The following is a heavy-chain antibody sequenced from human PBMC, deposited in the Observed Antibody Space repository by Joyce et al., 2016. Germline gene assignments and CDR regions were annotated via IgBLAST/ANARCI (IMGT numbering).Heavy chain of an antibody. CDR3: ATEYREREGWELLSALDY. D-gene: IGHD1-26*01. J-gene: IGHJ4*02. CDR2: FDQEEDEI. Sequence: QVQLVQSGAEVKKPGASVKVSCKVSGHSLSELSMHWVRQAPGKGLEWMGGFDQEEDEIIYEQKFQGRVTMTEDTSIDTVYRELRSLRSEDTAVYYCATEYREREGWELLSALDYWGQGTLVTVSS. CDR1: GHSLSELS. V-gene: IGHV1-24*01.